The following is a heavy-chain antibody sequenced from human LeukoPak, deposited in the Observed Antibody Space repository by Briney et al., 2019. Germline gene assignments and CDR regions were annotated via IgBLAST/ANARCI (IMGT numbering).Heavy chain of an antibody. D-gene: IGHD1-14*01. CDR2: IFYSGST. V-gene: IGHV4-59*12. CDR3: ARGLNLDV. CDR1: GGSISSYY. Sequence: PSETLSLTCTVSGGSISSYYWSWIRQPPGKGLEWIGYIFYSGSTNYNPSLKSRVTISVDTSKNQFSLKLRSVTAADTAVYYCARGLNLDVWGQGTTVTVSS. J-gene: IGHJ6*02.